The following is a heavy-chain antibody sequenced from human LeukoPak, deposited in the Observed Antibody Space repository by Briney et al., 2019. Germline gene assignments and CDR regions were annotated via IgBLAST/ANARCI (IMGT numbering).Heavy chain of an antibody. V-gene: IGHV4-31*03. Sequence: SETLSLTCTVSGGSISSGGYYWSWTRQHPGKGLEWIGYIYYSGSTYYNPSLKSRVTISVDTSKNQFSLKLSSVTAADTAVYYCARGVDIVVVPAAGWIDYWGQGTLVTVSS. CDR2: IYYSGST. CDR3: ARGVDIVVVPAAGWIDY. CDR1: GGSISSGGYY. J-gene: IGHJ4*02. D-gene: IGHD2-2*03.